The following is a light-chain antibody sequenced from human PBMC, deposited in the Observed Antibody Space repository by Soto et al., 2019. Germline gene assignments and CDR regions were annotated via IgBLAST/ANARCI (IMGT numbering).Light chain of an antibody. V-gene: IGKV3-15*01. CDR3: QQYNNWPFIT. CDR2: GAS. Sequence: EIVMTQSPATLSVSPGERATLSCRASQSVRGNFAWYQQKPGQSPRLLIYGASSWATGIPVRFSGSGSGTEFTLTIRSLQSEDFAVYYCQQYNNWPFITFGQGTRLEMK. J-gene: IGKJ5*01. CDR1: QSVRGN.